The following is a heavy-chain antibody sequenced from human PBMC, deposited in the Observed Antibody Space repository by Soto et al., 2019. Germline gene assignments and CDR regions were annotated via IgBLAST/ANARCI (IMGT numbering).Heavy chain of an antibody. J-gene: IGHJ3*02. CDR3: AREPYCSSTSCYGRLGYAFEI. CDR2: IIPIFGTA. Sequence: SVKVSCKASGGTFSSYAISWVRQAPGQGLEWMGGIIPIFGTANYAQKFQGRVTITADESTSTAYMELSSLRSEDTAVYYCAREPYCSSTSCYGRLGYAFEIWGQGTMVTVSS. CDR1: GGTFSSYA. V-gene: IGHV1-69*13. D-gene: IGHD2-2*01.